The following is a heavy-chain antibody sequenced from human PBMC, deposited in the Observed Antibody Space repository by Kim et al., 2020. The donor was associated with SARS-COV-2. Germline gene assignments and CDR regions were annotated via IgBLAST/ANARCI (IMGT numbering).Heavy chain of an antibody. D-gene: IGHD3-9*01. CDR3: ARVGLYDILTGL. J-gene: IGHJ4*02. CDR1: GGSISSGGYY. Sequence: SETLSLTCTVSGGSISSGGYYWSWIRQHPGKGLEWIGYIYYSGSTYYNPSLKSRVTISVDTSKNQFSLKLSSVTAADTAVYYCARVGLYDILTGLWGQGTLVTVSS. CDR2: IYYSGST. V-gene: IGHV4-31*03.